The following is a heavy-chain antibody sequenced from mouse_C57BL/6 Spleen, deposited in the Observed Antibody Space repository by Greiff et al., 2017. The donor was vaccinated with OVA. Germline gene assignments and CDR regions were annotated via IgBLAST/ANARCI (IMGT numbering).Heavy chain of an antibody. CDR2: IYPGDGDT. CDR1: GYAFSSSW. J-gene: IGHJ1*03. V-gene: IGHV1-82*01. Sequence: QVQLKQSGPELVKPGASVKISCKASGYAFSSSWMNWVKQRPGKGLEWIGRIYPGDGDTNYNGKFKGKATLTADKSSSTAYMQLSSLTSEDSAVYFCARSDDYDGWYFDVWGTGTTVTVSS. CDR3: ARSDDYDGWYFDV. D-gene: IGHD2-4*01.